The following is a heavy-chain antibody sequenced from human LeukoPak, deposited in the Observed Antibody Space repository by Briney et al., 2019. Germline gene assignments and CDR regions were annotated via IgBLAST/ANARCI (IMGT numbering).Heavy chain of an antibody. J-gene: IGHJ5*02. D-gene: IGHD2-2*01. CDR3: ARVIVVVPAAKSGWFDP. V-gene: IGHV3-7*01. CDR2: IKQDGSEK. CDR1: GFTFSSYW. Sequence: GGSLRLSCAASGFTFSSYWMSCVRQAPGKGLEWVANIKQDGSEKYYVDSVKGRFTISRDNAKNSLYLQMNSLRAEGTAVYYCARVIVVVPAAKSGWFDPWGQGTLVTVSS.